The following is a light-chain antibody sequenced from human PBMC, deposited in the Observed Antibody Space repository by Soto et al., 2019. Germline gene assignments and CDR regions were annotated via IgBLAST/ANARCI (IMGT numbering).Light chain of an antibody. CDR2: DAS. J-gene: IGKJ1*01. Sequence: EIVLTQSPGTLSLSPGERATLSCRASQSVSSSYLAWYQQKPGQAPRLLIYDASSRATGIPDRFSGGGSGTEFTLIISSLQSEDSAVYYCQQYNSWLWTFGQGTKVDIK. CDR1: QSVSSSY. V-gene: IGKV3-20*01. CDR3: QQYNSWLWT.